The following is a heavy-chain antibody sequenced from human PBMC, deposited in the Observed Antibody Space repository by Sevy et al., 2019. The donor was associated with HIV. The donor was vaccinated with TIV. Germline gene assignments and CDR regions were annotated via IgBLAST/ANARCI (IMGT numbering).Heavy chain of an antibody. CDR1: GFSFSSYW. D-gene: IGHD3-22*01. CDR3: ARGNSGSFDY. J-gene: IGHJ4*02. V-gene: IGHV3-7*04. Sequence: GGSLRLSCAASGFSFSSYWMHWVRQAPGKGLEWVANIKQDESEKYYVASVKGRFTIYRDNAKNSVYLQMDSLGPEDTAIYYCARGNSGSFDYWGQGTLVTVSS. CDR2: IKQDESEK.